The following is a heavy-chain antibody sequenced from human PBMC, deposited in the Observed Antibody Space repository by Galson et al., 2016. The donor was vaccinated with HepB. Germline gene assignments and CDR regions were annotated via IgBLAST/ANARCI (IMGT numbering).Heavy chain of an antibody. CDR2: IFYSGTT. D-gene: IGHD4-23*01. J-gene: IGHJ5*02. V-gene: IGHV4-31*03. CDR3: ARAGGWFDP. Sequence: TLSLTCTVSGVSISSGGYYWSWIRQHPGKGLEWIGYIFYSGTTDYNPSLKSRVTISVDTSKNPFSLKLTSVTAADTAVYYWARAGGWFDPCGQGTLVTVSS. CDR1: GVSISSGGYY.